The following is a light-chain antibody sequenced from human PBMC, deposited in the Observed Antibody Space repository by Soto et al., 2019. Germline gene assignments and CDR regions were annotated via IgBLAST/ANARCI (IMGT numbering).Light chain of an antibody. CDR3: QSYDSSNPVV. CDR2: EDN. Sequence: NFMLTQPHSVSESPGKTVTISCTRSSGSIASHYVQWYQQRPGSAPTTVIYEDNQRPSGVPDRFSGSIDSSSNSASLTISGLKTEDEADYYCQSYDSSNPVVFGGGIKLTVL. CDR1: SGSIASHY. J-gene: IGLJ3*02. V-gene: IGLV6-57*04.